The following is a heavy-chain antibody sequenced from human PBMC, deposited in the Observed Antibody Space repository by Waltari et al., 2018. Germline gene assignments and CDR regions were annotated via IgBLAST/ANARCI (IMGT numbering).Heavy chain of an antibody. CDR2: INHSGST. D-gene: IGHD5-18*01. CDR3: ASPRLRGYSYGLGYYYGMDV. V-gene: IGHV4-31*03. J-gene: IGHJ6*02. Sequence: QVQLQESGPGLVKPSQTLSLTCTVSGGSISSGGYYWSWTRQHPAKGLEWIGEINHSGSTNYNPSLKSRVTISVDTSKNQFSLKLSSVTAADTAVYYCASPRLRGYSYGLGYYYGMDVWGQGTTVTVSS. CDR1: GGSISSGGYY.